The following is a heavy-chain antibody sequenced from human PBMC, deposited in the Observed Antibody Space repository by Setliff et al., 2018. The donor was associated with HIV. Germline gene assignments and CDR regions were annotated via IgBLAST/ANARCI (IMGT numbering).Heavy chain of an antibody. CDR3: ARGGPTVAYGVDV. CDR1: RSYISGSYY. Sequence: SETLSLTCAVSRSYISGSYYWAWIRQHPGKGMEWIGNIYPSGSIHPRGATNYNPSLKGRVTISLDTSNNQFSLKVNSVTAADTAIYYCARGGPTVAYGVDVWGQGTTVTVSS. V-gene: IGHV4-38-2*01. D-gene: IGHD4-17*01. J-gene: IGHJ6*02. CDR2: IYPSGSIHPRGAT.